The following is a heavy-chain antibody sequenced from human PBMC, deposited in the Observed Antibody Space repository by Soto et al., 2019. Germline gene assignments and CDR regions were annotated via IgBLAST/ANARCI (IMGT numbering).Heavy chain of an antibody. D-gene: IGHD5-12*01. V-gene: IGHV1-18*01. CDR3: AREGVAPYNYYGMDV. J-gene: IGHJ6*02. Sequence: QVKLVQSGAEVKKPGASVKVSCKASGYTFTRYGISWVRQAPGQVPEGMGWISSYNGDTNYAQTFHGSVTMTTDTSTRTAYMELRSLRSRDTAVYYCAREGVAPYNYYGMDVWVQGTPVTVSS. CDR1: GYTFTRYG. CDR2: ISSYNGDT.